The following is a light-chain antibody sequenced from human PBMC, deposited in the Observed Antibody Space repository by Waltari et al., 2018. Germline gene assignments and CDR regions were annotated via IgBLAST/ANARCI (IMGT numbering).Light chain of an antibody. CDR1: QDIGNY. V-gene: IGKV1-16*02. CDR3: QQYSSNPLT. CDR2: AAS. J-gene: IGKJ4*01. Sequence: DIQMTQSPSSLSASVGDRVAITCRASQDIGNYLAWFQQKPGKAPTSRIYAASSLQGGVPSKFSGSGSGTDFTRTISSLQPEDFATYYCQQYSSNPLTFGGGTKVEIK.